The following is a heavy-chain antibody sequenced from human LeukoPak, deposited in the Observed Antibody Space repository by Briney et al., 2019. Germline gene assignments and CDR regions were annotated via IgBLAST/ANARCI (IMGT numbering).Heavy chain of an antibody. J-gene: IGHJ4*02. CDR3: ARVGAATTRDY. D-gene: IGHD1-26*01. Sequence: GGSLRLSCAVSGFTFSTYWMHWVRQTPGKGLVWVSRTSNDGSSTSYADSVKGRFTVSRDNAKNTLYLQMNNLRAEDTAVYYCARVGAATTRDYWGQGTLVTVSS. CDR2: TSNDGSST. V-gene: IGHV3-74*01. CDR1: GFTFSTYW.